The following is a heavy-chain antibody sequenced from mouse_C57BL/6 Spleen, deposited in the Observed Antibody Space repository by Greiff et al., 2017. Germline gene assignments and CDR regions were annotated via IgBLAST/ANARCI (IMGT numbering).Heavy chain of an antibody. CDR2: T. J-gene: IGHJ4*01. CDR3: TRQDY. V-gene: IGHV1-5*01. Sequence: TSYNQKFKGKAKLTAVTSASTAYMELSSLTNEDSAVYYCTRQDYWGQGTSVTVSS.